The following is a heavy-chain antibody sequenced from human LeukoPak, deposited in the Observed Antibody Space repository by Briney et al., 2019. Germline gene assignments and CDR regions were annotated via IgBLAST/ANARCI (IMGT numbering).Heavy chain of an antibody. CDR3: ARDRDTAMAGHGMDV. Sequence: GGSLRLSCAASGFTFSSYAMSWVRQAPGKGLEWVSGISGSGGSTYYADSVKGRFTISRDNSKNTLYLQMNSLRAEDTAVYYCARDRDTAMAGHGMDVWGQGTTVTVSS. CDR2: ISGSGGST. J-gene: IGHJ6*02. V-gene: IGHV3-23*01. D-gene: IGHD5-18*01. CDR1: GFTFSSYA.